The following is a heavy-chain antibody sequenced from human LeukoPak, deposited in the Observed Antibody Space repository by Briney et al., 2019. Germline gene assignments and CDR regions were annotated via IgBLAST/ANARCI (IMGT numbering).Heavy chain of an antibody. CDR1: GFTFSSYA. J-gene: IGHJ4*02. Sequence: QSGGSLRLSCAASGFTFSSYAMSWVRQAPGKGLEWVSAISGSTDRTYYADSVKGRFTISRDNSKNTLYLQMNSLRAEDTAVYYCARHRSSWLIDYWGQGTLVTVSS. V-gene: IGHV3-23*01. CDR3: ARHRSSWLIDY. D-gene: IGHD6-6*01. CDR2: ISGSTDRT.